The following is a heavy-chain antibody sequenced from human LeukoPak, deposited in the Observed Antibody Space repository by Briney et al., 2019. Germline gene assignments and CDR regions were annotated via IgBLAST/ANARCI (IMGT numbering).Heavy chain of an antibody. V-gene: IGHV1-58*02. D-gene: IGHD3-10*01. J-gene: IGHJ4*02. CDR1: GFTFTSSA. CDR2: IVVGSGNT. Sequence: SVKVSCKDSGFTFTSSAMQWVRQARGQRLEWIGWIVVGSGNTNYAQKFQERVTITRDMSTSTAYMELSSLRSEDTAVYYCAAGYGYYGSGRFNFDYWGQGTLVTVSS. CDR3: AAGYGYYGSGRFNFDY.